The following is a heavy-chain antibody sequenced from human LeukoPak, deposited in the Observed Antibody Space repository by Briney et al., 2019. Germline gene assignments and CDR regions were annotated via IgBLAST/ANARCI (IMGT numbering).Heavy chain of an antibody. CDR2: ISGGGGRT. CDR3: AKDGRGWRGYFQH. Sequence: GGSLRLSCAASGFTFSSYAMNWVRQAPGKGLEWVLGISGGGGRTYYADSVKGRFTISRDNSKNTLYLQMNSLRAEDTAVYYCAKDGRGWRGYFQHWGQGTLVTVSS. V-gene: IGHV3-23*01. D-gene: IGHD6-19*01. CDR1: GFTFSSYA. J-gene: IGHJ1*01.